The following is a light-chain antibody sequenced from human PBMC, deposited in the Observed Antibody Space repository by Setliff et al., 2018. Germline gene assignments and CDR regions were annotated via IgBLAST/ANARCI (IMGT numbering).Light chain of an antibody. CDR2: ANN. V-gene: IGLV1-40*01. Sequence: QSALAQPPSVSGAPGQTVTISCTGSSSNIGVRYDVQWYQQLPGTAPKLLIYANNNRPSGVPDRFSGSKSGTSASLAISGLQADDEADYYCQSYDSSLSGYVFGTGTKVTVL. CDR1: SSNIGVRYD. J-gene: IGLJ1*01. CDR3: QSYDSSLSGYV.